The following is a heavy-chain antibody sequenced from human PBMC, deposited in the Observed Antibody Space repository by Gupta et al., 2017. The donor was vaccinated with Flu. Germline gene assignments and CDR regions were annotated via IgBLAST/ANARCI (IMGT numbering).Heavy chain of an antibody. CDR2: IYDSGST. D-gene: IGHD2-2*02. J-gene: IGHJ6*03. CDR1: GGSISSGDYY. V-gene: IGHV4-30-4*01. CDR3: ARIVVPSAIESYYYYIDV. Sequence: QVQLQESGPGLVKPSQTLSLTCNVSGGSISSGDYYWTWIRQPPGKGLEWIGYIYDSGSTYYNPSLKSRIIMSVDTSKNQFSLKLSSVTAAETAVYYCARIVVPSAIESYYYYIDVWGRGTTVTVSS.